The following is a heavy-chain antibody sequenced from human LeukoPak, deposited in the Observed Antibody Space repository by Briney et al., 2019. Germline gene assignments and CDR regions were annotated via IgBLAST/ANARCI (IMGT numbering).Heavy chain of an antibody. CDR1: DYTFSSYG. D-gene: IGHD3-22*01. CDR3: ARGRYYDSGGYDEAFDI. Sequence: GASVKGSCKASDYTFSSYGISWVRQAPGQGLEWMGWISGYNGNTKYAQNLQGRVTMTTDTSTTTAYMELRSLRSDDTAVYYCARGRYYDSGGYDEAFDIWGQGTAVTVSS. CDR2: ISGYNGNT. J-gene: IGHJ3*02. V-gene: IGHV1-18*01.